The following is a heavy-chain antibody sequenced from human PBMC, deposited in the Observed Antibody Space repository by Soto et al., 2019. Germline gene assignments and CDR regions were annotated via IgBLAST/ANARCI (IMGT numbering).Heavy chain of an antibody. CDR2: ISNSGSTK. CDR1: GFTFSDYY. D-gene: IGHD2-2*02. CDR3: AKEGGYTVPGYFDY. J-gene: IGHJ4*02. V-gene: IGHV3-11*04. Sequence: GGSLRLSCAASGFTFSDYYMSWIRQAPGKGLEWVSYISNSGSTKFYADSVTGRFTISRDNSKNTLYLQMNSLRAEDTAVYYCAKEGGYTVPGYFDYWGQGTLVTVSS.